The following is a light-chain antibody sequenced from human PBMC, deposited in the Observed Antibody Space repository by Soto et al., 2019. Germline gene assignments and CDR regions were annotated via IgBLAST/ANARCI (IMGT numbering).Light chain of an antibody. Sequence: DIQVTQSPSSLSASVGDRVTITCRASQGISNYLAWYQEKPGKGPKLLIYAASTLQSGVPSRFSGSESGTDFTLTISSLQPDDVATYYCQTYNSAPITFGQGTRLEI. CDR3: QTYNSAPIT. V-gene: IGKV1-27*01. CDR2: AAS. CDR1: QGISNY. J-gene: IGKJ5*01.